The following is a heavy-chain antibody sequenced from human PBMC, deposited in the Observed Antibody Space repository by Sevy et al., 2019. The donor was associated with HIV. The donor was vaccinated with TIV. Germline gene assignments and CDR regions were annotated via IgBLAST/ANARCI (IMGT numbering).Heavy chain of an antibody. CDR2: IHYTGTT. CDR1: GGSISAYH. Sequence: SETLSLTCTVSGGSISAYHWSWIRQPPGKGLEYIGYIHYTGTTNYNPSLKSRVTISVDTSKNQFSVKLSSVTAADTALYYCARAPPVRSGDDSLNWFDPWGQGTLVTVSS. V-gene: IGHV4-59*01. J-gene: IGHJ5*02. D-gene: IGHD5-12*01. CDR3: ARAPPVRSGDDSLNWFDP.